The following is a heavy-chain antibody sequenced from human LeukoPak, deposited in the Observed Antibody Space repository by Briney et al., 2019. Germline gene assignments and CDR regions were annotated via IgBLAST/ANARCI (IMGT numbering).Heavy chain of an antibody. D-gene: IGHD2-2*01. Sequence: GESLKISCKGSGYSFTSYWIGGVRQMPGKGLEGVGIIYPGDSDTRYSPSFQGQVPISADKSISTAYLQWSSLKASDTAMYYCARHLQPKYCYYMDVWGKGTTVTVSS. CDR1: GYSFTSYW. CDR2: IYPGDSDT. CDR3: ARHLQPKYCYYMDV. J-gene: IGHJ6*03. V-gene: IGHV5-51*01.